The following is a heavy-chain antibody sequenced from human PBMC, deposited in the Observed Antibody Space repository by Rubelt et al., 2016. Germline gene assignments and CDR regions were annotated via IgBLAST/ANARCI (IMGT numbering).Heavy chain of an antibody. CDR1: GGSISNYY. D-gene: IGHD2-2*01. V-gene: IGHV4-59*08. Sequence: QVQLQESGPGLVKPSETLSLTCTVSGGSISNYYLSWIRQPPGKGLEWIGYIHYSGSTDYNPSPMRRVPISVDTSKNQFSLKLSSVTAADTAVYYCARWKGGSSTIDYWGRGTLVTVSS. CDR2: IHYSGST. J-gene: IGHJ4*02. CDR3: ARWKGGSSTIDY.